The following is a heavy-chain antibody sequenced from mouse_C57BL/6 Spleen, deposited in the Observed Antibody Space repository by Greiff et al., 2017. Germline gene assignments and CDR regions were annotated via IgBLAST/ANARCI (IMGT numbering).Heavy chain of an antibody. Sequence: QVQLQQPGAELVMPGASVKLSCKASGYTFTSYWMHWVKQRPGQGLEWIGEIVPSDSYTNYNQKFKGKSTLTVDKSSSTAYMQLSSLTSEDSAVYYCAMTAQATGWFAYWGQGTLVTVSA. CDR1: GYTFTSYW. V-gene: IGHV1-69*01. CDR3: AMTAQATGWFAY. CDR2: IVPSDSYT. J-gene: IGHJ3*01. D-gene: IGHD3-2*02.